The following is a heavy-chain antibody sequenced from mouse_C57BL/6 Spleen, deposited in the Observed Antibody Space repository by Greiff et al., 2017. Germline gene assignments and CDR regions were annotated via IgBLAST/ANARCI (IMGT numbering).Heavy chain of an antibody. CDR1: GYTFTDYN. Sequence: DVQLQESGPELVKPGASVKIPCKASGYTFTDYNLDWVKQSHGKSLEWIGDINPNNGGTIYNQKFKGKATLTVDNSSSTAYMELRSLTSEDTAVYYCARGGQHYDYEYYYAMDYWGQGTSVTVSA. CDR2: INPNNGGT. CDR3: ARGGQHYDYEYYYAMDY. D-gene: IGHD2-4*01. J-gene: IGHJ4*01. V-gene: IGHV1-18*01.